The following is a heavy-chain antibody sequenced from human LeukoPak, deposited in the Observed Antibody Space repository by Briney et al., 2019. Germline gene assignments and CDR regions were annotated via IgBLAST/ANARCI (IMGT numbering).Heavy chain of an antibody. CDR3: AKDGRSGWADY. V-gene: IGHV3-30*18. Sequence: GGPLRLSCTASGFTFSSYGMHWVRQAPGKGREGVAVISYDGSNKYYADSVKGRFTISRDNSKNTLYLQMNSLRAEDTAVYYWAKDGRSGWADYWGQGTLVTVSS. CDR2: ISYDGSNK. CDR1: GFTFSSYG. D-gene: IGHD6-19*01. J-gene: IGHJ4*02.